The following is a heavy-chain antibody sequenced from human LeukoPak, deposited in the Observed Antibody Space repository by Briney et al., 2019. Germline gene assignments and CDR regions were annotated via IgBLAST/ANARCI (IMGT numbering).Heavy chain of an antibody. D-gene: IGHD4-17*01. CDR3: AREPYDDYVSRVDV. J-gene: IGHJ6*02. Sequence: PGGSLRLSCAASGFTFNIYAMHWVRQAPGKGLEWVAVISSDGSNKYYADSVRGRFTISRDNSKNTLYLQMNSLRVEDTAIYYCAREPYDDYVSRVDVWGQGTTVTVSS. CDR2: ISSDGSNK. CDR1: GFTFNIYA. V-gene: IGHV3-30-3*01.